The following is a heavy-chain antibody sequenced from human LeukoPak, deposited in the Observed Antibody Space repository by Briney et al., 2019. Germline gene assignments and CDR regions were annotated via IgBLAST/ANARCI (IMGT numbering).Heavy chain of an antibody. J-gene: IGHJ6*02. Sequence: ASVKVSCKASGYTFTGYYMHWVRQAPGQGLEWMGWINPNSGGTNYAQKFQGRVTVTRDTSINTAYMELSRLRSDDTAVYYCARDCGELRGMDVWGQGTMVTVSS. V-gene: IGHV1-2*02. D-gene: IGHD1-7*01. CDR3: ARDCGELRGMDV. CDR1: GYTFTGYY. CDR2: INPNSGGT.